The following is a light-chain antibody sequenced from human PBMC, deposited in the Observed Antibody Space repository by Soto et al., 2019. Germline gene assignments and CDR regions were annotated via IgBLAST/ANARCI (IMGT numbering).Light chain of an antibody. J-gene: IGLJ1*01. V-gene: IGLV2-14*03. CDR3: SSYTASTSYV. CDR2: DVS. Sequence: QSALTQPASVSGSPGQSITISCTGTSSDIGTYNFVSWYQQHPGKAPKLMIFDVSNRPSGVSYRFSGSKSGNTASLIISGLQAEDEADYYCSSYTASTSYVFGRGTKVTVL. CDR1: SSDIGTYNF.